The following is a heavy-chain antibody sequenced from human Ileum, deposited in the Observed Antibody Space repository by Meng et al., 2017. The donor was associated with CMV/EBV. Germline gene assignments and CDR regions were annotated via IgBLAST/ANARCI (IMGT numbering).Heavy chain of an antibody. V-gene: IGHV3-11*06. Sequence: VLLVESGGGFGKPGGSLRLSWGASGFSFSDFHVNWIRQAPGKGPEWVSFISRDNTYTNYADSVKGRFTISRDNAKNLLFLQMNSLRVEDTALYYCARGHYDSFWGRGTLVTVPS. D-gene: IGHD3-22*01. J-gene: IGHJ4*02. CDR3: ARGHYDSF. CDR1: GFSFSDFH. CDR2: ISRDNTYT.